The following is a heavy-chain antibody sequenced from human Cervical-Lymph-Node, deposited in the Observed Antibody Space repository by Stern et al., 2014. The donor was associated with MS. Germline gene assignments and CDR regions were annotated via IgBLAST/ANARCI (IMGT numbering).Heavy chain of an antibody. CDR3: ARDLGVGATTEEAYNWFDP. J-gene: IGHJ5*02. Sequence: VQLVESGAEVKKPGSSVKVSCKASGGTFSSYAISWVRQAPGQGLEWTGGIIPIFGTANYAQKFQGRVTITADESTSTAYMELSSLRSEDTAVYYCARDLGVGATTEEAYNWFDPWGQGTLVTVSS. V-gene: IGHV1-69*01. D-gene: IGHD1-26*01. CDR1: GGTFSSYA. CDR2: IIPIFGTA.